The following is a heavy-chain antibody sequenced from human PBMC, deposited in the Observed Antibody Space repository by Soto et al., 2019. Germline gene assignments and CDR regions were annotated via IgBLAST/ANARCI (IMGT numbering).Heavy chain of an antibody. CDR2: ISSSSTTI. CDR1: ECTCSKYS. V-gene: IGHV3-48*02. J-gene: IGHJ4*02. CDR3: AREDDFWSGYCVDY. D-gene: IGHD3-3*01. Sequence: GGSLRLSCAASECTCSKYSMNWVRQAPGKGLEWVSYISSSSTTIYYADSVKGRFTISRDNAKNSLYLQMNSLRDEDTAVYYCAREDDFWSGYCVDYWGQGTLVTVSS.